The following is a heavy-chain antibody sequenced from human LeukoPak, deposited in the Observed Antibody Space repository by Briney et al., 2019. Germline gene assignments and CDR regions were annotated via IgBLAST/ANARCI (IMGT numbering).Heavy chain of an antibody. V-gene: IGHV3-20*04. D-gene: IGHD6-25*01. Sequence: GGSLRLSCAASGFTFDDYGMSWVRQAPGKGLEWVSGISWNGGSTGYADSVKGRFSISRDNAKNSLYLQMNSLRAEDTALYYCARPQTGGDALNIWGQGTMVTVSS. CDR2: ISWNGGST. J-gene: IGHJ3*02. CDR3: ARPQTGGDALNI. CDR1: GFTFDDYG.